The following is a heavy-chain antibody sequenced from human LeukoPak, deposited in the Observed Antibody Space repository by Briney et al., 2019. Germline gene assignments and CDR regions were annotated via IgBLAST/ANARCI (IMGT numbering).Heavy chain of an antibody. J-gene: IGHJ6*04. D-gene: IGHD3-10*02. Sequence: GGSLRLSCVASGFTFSDYSLNWVRRAPGKGLEWISYIGSAIYYADSVKGRFTISRDNAKNSLYLQMNSLRAEDTAVYYCAELGITMIGGVWGKGTTVTISS. CDR3: AELGITMIGGV. CDR2: IGSAI. V-gene: IGHV3-48*04. CDR1: GFTFSDYS.